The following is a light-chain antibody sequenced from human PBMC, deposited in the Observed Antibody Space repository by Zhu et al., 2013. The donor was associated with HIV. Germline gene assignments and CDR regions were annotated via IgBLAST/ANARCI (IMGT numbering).Light chain of an antibody. CDR3: NSRDSSGSHV. CDR1: SLRSYY. J-gene: IGLJ1*01. Sequence: SSELTQDPAVSVALGQTVRITCQGDSLRSYYASWYQQKPGQAPVLVMYGNNNRPSGIPDRFSGSSSGNRASLTISGAQAEDEADYFCNSRDSSGSHVFGTGTKVTVL. V-gene: IGLV3-19*01. CDR2: GNN.